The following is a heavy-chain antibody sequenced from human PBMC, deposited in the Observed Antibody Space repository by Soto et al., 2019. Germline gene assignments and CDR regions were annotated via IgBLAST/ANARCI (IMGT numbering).Heavy chain of an antibody. V-gene: IGHV1-69*13. CDR3: ARDRGGSITMHVLEARPDDAFDI. CDR2: IIPIFGTA. J-gene: IGHJ3*02. Sequence: PSVKVSCKASGGTFSSYAISWVRQAPGQGLEWMGGIIPIFGTANYAQKFQGRVTITADESTSTAYMELSSLRSEDTAVYYCARDRGGSITMHVLEARPDDAFDIWGQGTMVTVSS. CDR1: GGTFSSYA. D-gene: IGHD3-10*01.